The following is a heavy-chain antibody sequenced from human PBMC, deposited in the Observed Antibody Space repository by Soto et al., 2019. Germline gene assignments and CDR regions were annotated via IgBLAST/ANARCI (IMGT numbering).Heavy chain of an antibody. CDR2: IHYSGST. D-gene: IGHD2-21*02. CDR1: GGSISGEGYY. Sequence: QVQLQESGPGLVEPSQTLSLTCTVSGGSISGEGYYWSWIRQYSGRGLEWIGYIHYSGSTYYNPSLKSRVIISVDTSKTQFFLNLSSVTAAYTAVYYCARAWTATAGWANWFDRWGQGTLVSVSS. V-gene: IGHV4-31*03. CDR3: ARAWTATAGWANWFDR. J-gene: IGHJ5*02.